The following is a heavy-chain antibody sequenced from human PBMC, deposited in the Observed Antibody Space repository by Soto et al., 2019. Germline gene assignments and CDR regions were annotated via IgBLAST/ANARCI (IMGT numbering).Heavy chain of an antibody. CDR2: IWYDGSNQ. J-gene: IGHJ5*02. D-gene: IGHD6-19*01. CDR1: GFTFSSYG. V-gene: IGHV3-33*01. CDR3: AREPYSSGSNWFDP. Sequence: PGGSLRLSCAASGFTFSSYGMHWVRQAPGKGLEWVAVIWYDGSNQYYADSVKGRFTISRDNSKNTLNLQMNSLRAEDTAVYYCAREPYSSGSNWFDPWGQGTLVTVSS.